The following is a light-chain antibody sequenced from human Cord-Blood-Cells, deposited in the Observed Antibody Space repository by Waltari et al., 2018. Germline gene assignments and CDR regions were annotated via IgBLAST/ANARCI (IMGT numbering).Light chain of an antibody. CDR3: SSYTSSSTV. Sequence: QSALTQPASVSGSPGQSITTSCTGTSSDVGGYNHVSWYQQHPGKAPKLMIYEVSNRPSGVSNRFSGSKSGNTASLTISGLQAEDEADYYCSSYTSSSTVFGTGTKVTVL. J-gene: IGLJ1*01. CDR2: EVS. V-gene: IGLV2-14*01. CDR1: SSDVGGYNH.